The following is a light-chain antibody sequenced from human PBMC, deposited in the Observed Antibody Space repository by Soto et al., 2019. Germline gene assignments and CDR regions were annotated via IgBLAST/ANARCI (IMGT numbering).Light chain of an antibody. CDR1: QSVNSNF. CDR2: GVS. Sequence: EIVLTQSPATLSLSPGERATLSCRADQSVNSNFFAWFQQKPGQAPRLLIYGVSSRATGIPDRFSGSGSGTDFTLTISRLEPEDFAVYYCQQYGNTPRTFGPGTKVEIK. CDR3: QQYGNTPRT. J-gene: IGKJ1*01. V-gene: IGKV3-20*01.